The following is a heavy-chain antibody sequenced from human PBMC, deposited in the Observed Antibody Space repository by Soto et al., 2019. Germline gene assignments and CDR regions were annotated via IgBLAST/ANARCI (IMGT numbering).Heavy chain of an antibody. Sequence: TFELLSLTCRVSDGSISSYYWSWIRKPAGKGLEWIGRIYTSGSTNYNPSLKSRVTMSVDTSKNQFSLKLSSVTAADTAVYYCARTRYYDSSGYYQEFSPPTYYFDYWGQGTLVTSPQ. J-gene: IGHJ4*02. D-gene: IGHD3-22*01. CDR3: ARTRYYDSSGYYQEFSPPTYYFDY. V-gene: IGHV4-4*07. CDR2: IYTSGST. CDR1: DGSISSYY.